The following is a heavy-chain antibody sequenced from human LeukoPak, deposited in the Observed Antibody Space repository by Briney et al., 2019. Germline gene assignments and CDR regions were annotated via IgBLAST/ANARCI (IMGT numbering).Heavy chain of an antibody. CDR2: IEQDGSEK. Sequence: GGSLRLSCAASVFTFSNYWMSWVRQAPGKGLEWVANIEQDGSEKYYVDSVKGRFTISRDNAKNSLYLQMNSLRAEDTAVYYCARDTYYYGSGSYFFDYWGQGTLVTVSS. D-gene: IGHD3-10*01. CDR1: VFTFSNYW. J-gene: IGHJ4*02. V-gene: IGHV3-7*01. CDR3: ARDTYYYGSGSYFFDY.